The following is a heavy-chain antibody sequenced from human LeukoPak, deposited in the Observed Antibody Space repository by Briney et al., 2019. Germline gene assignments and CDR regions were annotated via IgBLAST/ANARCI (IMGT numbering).Heavy chain of an antibody. CDR2: INHSGST. V-gene: IGHV4-34*01. CDR3: ARARYDFWSGYEWGY. CDR1: GFTFSSYS. Sequence: PGGSLRLSCAASGFTFSSYSMNWVRQPPGKGLEWIGEINHSGSTNYNPSLKSRVTISVDTSKNQFSLKLSTVTAADTAVYYCARARYDFWSGYEWGYWGQGTLVTVSS. J-gene: IGHJ4*02. D-gene: IGHD3-3*01.